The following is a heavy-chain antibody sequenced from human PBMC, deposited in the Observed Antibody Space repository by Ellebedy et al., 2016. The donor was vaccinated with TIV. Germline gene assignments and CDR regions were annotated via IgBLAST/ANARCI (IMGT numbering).Heavy chain of an antibody. Sequence: AASVKVSCKVSGDTLTELSMHWVRQAPGKGLEWMGGFDPEDGETIYAQKFQGRVTMTEDTSTDTAYMELSSLRSEDTAVYYGATAYGDYVHDAFDIWGQGTMVTVSS. V-gene: IGHV1-24*01. CDR1: GDTLTELS. J-gene: IGHJ3*02. CDR3: ATAYGDYVHDAFDI. D-gene: IGHD4-17*01. CDR2: FDPEDGET.